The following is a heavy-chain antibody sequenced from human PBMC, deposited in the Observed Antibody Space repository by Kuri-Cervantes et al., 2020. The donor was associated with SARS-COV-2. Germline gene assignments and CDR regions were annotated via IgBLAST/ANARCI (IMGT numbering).Heavy chain of an antibody. CDR3: AKVFYGSGSYREYYFDY. V-gene: IGHV3-21*04. D-gene: IGHD3-10*01. CDR2: ISGSGGST. J-gene: IGHJ4*02. CDR1: GFTFSSYS. Sequence: GESLKISCAASGFTFSSYSMNWVRQAPGKGLEWVSAISGSGGSTYYADSVKGRFTISRDNAKNSLYLQMNSLRAEDTALYYCAKVFYGSGSYREYYFDYWGQGTLVTVSS.